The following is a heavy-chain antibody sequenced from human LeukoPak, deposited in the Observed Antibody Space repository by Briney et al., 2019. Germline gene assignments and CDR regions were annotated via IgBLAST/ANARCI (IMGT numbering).Heavy chain of an antibody. CDR1: GGSFSSYY. CDR3: ATGDGYNSFDY. CDR2: IYTSGST. J-gene: IGHJ4*02. V-gene: IGHV4-4*07. Sequence: SETLSLTCTVSGGSFSSYYWSWIRQPAGKGLEWIGRIYTSGSTNYNSSLKSRVTMSVDTSKNQVSPKLSSVTAADTAVYYCATGDGYNSFDYWGQGTLVTVSS. D-gene: IGHD5-24*01.